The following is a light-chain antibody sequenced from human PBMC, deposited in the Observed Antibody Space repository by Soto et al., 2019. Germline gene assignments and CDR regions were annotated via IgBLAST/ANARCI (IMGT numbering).Light chain of an antibody. V-gene: IGKV3-11*01. J-gene: IGKJ1*01. Sequence: EIVLTQSPATLSLSPGERATLSCRASQSVSGYLAWYQQKPGQAPRLLIYDASNRATGIPARFSGSGSGTDFNLTISRLAPEDFEVYYCQQRSKWPGTFGQGTKV. CDR2: DAS. CDR1: QSVSGY. CDR3: QQRSKWPGT.